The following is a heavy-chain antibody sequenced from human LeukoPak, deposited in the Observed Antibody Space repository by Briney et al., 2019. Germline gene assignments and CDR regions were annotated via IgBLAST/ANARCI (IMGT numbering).Heavy chain of an antibody. J-gene: IGHJ5*02. CDR2: IYYSGST. CDR1: GGSISSYY. D-gene: IGHD6-13*01. Sequence: PWETLSLTCTVSGGSISSYYWSWIRQPPGKGLECLGYIYYSGSTNYNPSLKSRVTISVDTSKNQFSLKLSSVTAADTAVYYCARHYSSSRGWFDPWGQGTLVTVSS. V-gene: IGHV4-59*01. CDR3: ARHYSSSRGWFDP.